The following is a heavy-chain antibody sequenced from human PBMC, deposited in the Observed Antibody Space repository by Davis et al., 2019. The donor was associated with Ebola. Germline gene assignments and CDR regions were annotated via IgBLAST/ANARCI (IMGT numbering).Heavy chain of an antibody. D-gene: IGHD3-16*01. Sequence: SETLSLTCTVSGGSISSGGYYWSWIRQHPGKGLEWIGYIYYSGSTYYNPSLKSRVTISVDTSKNQFSLTLSSVTAADTAVYYCARDSHYGRYYYYYYGMDVWGQGTTVTVSS. CDR3: ARDSHYGRYYYYYYGMDV. CDR1: GGSISSGGYY. CDR2: IYYSGST. J-gene: IGHJ6*02. V-gene: IGHV4-31*03.